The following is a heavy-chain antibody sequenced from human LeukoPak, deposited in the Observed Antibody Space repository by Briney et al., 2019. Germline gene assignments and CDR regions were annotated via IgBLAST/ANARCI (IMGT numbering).Heavy chain of an antibody. V-gene: IGHV3-23*01. CDR2: SSGSGGST. J-gene: IGHJ4*02. CDR3: ASGTDPYYYDSSGYCGFDY. Sequence: GGSLRLSCAASGFTFSSYAMSWVRQAPGKGLEWVSASSGSGGSTYYADSVKGRFTISRDNSKNTLYLQMNSLRAEDTAVYYCASGTDPYYYDSSGYCGFDYWGQGTLVTISS. CDR1: GFTFSSYA. D-gene: IGHD3-22*01.